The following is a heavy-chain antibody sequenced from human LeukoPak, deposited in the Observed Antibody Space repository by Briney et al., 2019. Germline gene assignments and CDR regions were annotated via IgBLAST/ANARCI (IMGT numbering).Heavy chain of an antibody. V-gene: IGHV4-38-2*02. J-gene: IGHJ5*02. D-gene: IGHD3-10*01. CDR3: AREGSTSGTNWFDP. CDR1: DYSITSDYY. Sequence: SETLSPTCAVSDYSITSDYYWGWIRQPPGKGLEWIGSIYHSGTTDYNPSLKSRVTISVDTSKNQFSLKLTSVTAADTAVYYCAREGSTSGTNWFDPWGQGNLVTVSS. CDR2: IYHSGTT.